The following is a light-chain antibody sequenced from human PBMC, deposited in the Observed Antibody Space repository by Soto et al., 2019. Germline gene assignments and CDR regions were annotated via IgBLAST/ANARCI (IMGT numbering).Light chain of an antibody. V-gene: IGKV1-39*01. Sequence: DIQMTQSPSSLSASVGDRVTITCRASQSISSYLNWYQQKPGKAPKLLIYAASSLHSGVPSRFSGSGSGTDFTLTISSLQPVDFAIYYCQQSYSTPLTFGGGTKVDIK. J-gene: IGKJ4*01. CDR2: AAS. CDR1: QSISSY. CDR3: QQSYSTPLT.